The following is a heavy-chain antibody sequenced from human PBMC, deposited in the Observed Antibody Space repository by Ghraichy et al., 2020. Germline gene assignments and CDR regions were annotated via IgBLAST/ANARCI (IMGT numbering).Heavy chain of an antibody. CDR2: ISGSGGST. CDR1: GFTFSSYA. D-gene: IGHD6-13*01. J-gene: IGHJ4*02. CDR3: AKGRQQLVFYDY. Sequence: GESLRLSCAASGFTFSSYAMSWVRQAPGKGLEWVSAISGSGGSTYYADSVKGRFTISRDNSKNTLYLQMNSLRAEDTAVYYCAKGRQQLVFYDYWGQGTLVTVSS. V-gene: IGHV3-23*01.